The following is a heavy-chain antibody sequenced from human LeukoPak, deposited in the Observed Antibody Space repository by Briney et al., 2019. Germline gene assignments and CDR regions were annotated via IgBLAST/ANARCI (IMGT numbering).Heavy chain of an antibody. Sequence: GGSLRLSCAASGFTFSSYSMNWVRQAPGKGLEWVSYISSYSSTIYYTDSVKGRFTISRDNAKNSLYLQMNSLRAEDTAVYYCARDLVVRGVIPWYFDLWGRGTLVTVSS. CDR1: GFTFSSYS. CDR3: ARDLVVRGVIPWYFDL. V-gene: IGHV3-48*04. CDR2: ISSYSSTI. D-gene: IGHD3-10*01. J-gene: IGHJ2*01.